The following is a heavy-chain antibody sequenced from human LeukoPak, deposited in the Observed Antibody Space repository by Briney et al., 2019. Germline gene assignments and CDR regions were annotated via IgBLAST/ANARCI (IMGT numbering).Heavy chain of an antibody. CDR2: INPSGGST. J-gene: IGHJ4*02. CDR1: GYTFTSYY. D-gene: IGHD2-15*01. CDR3: AREGQLCSGGSCYSVPRLDY. V-gene: IGHV1-46*01. Sequence: ASVKVSCKASGYTFTSYYMHWVRQAPGQGLEWMGIINPSGGSTSYAQKFQGRVTMTRDTSTSTVYMELSSLRSEDTAVYCCAREGQLCSGGSCYSVPRLDYWGQGTLSPSPQ.